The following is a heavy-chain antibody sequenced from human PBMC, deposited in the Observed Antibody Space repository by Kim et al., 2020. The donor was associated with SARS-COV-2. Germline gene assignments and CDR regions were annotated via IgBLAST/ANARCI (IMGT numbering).Heavy chain of an antibody. CDR3: VRAWNGAFDY. Sequence: GGSLRLSCAASGFTFSRYWMHWVRQAPGKGLVWVSRIKSDGSNTNYADSVKGRFTISRDNAKNTLYLQMNSLRAEDTALYYCVRAWNGAFDYWCQGTLVTVSS. CDR2: IKSDGSNT. D-gene: IGHD1-1*01. J-gene: IGHJ4*02. V-gene: IGHV3-74*01. CDR1: GFTFSRYW.